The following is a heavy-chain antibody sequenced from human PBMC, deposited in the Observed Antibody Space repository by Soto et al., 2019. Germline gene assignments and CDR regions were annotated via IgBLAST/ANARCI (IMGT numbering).Heavy chain of an antibody. CDR2: ISGNGGTA. CDR3: AKNPEEIVPGGADY. V-gene: IGHV3-23*01. CDR1: GFTFSVYG. Sequence: EVQLLESGGGLVQPGGSLRLSCAASGFTFSVYGMTWVRQGPGKGLAWVSLISGNGGTAYYADSVEGRFTISRDNSKNTLYLQMNSLRAEDTAVYYCAKNPEEIVPGGADYWGQGTPVTVSS. D-gene: IGHD2-15*01. J-gene: IGHJ4*02.